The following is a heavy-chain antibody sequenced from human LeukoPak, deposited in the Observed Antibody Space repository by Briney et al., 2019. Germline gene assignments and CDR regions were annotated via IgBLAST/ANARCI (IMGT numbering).Heavy chain of an antibody. J-gene: IGHJ4*02. V-gene: IGHV3-64*02. CDR3: ARGGGRNTTMVWASDY. CDR2: ISTNGGST. CDR1: GFTYSSYA. D-gene: IGHD5-18*01. Sequence: GGSLRLSCAASGFTYSSYAMHWVRQAPGKGLEYVSGISTNGGSTYYADSVKGRFTISRDNSKNTLFLQMGSLRAEDMAVYYCARGGGRNTTMVWASDYWGQGTLVTVSS.